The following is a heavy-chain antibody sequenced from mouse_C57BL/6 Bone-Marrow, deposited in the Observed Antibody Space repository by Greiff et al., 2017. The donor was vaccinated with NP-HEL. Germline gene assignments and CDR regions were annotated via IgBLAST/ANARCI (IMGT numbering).Heavy chain of an antibody. CDR2: IYPRSGNT. CDR3: ARGGYGSSYPDY. D-gene: IGHD1-1*01. V-gene: IGHV1-81*01. CDR1: GYTFTSYG. Sequence: QVQLKESGAELARPGASVKLSCKASGYTFTSYGISWVKQRTGQGLEWIGEIYPRSGNTYYNEKFKGKATLTADKSSSTAYMELRSLTSEDSAVYFCARGGYGSSYPDYWGQGTTLTVSS. J-gene: IGHJ2*01.